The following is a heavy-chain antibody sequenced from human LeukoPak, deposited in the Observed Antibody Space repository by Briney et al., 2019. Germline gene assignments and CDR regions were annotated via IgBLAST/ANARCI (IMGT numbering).Heavy chain of an antibody. Sequence: GGSLRLSCAASGFTFSNYWMNWVRQAPGKGLERVASIGQDGSENYYVDSVKGRFTISRDNSKNSLYLQMNSLRVEDTAVYYCATGGGWYFDYWGQGALITASS. J-gene: IGHJ4*02. V-gene: IGHV3-7*01. CDR2: IGQDGSEN. CDR1: GFTFSNYW. D-gene: IGHD6-19*01. CDR3: ATGGGWYFDY.